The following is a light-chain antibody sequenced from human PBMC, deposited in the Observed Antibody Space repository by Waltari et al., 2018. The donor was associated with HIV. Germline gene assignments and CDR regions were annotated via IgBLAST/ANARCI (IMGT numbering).Light chain of an antibody. V-gene: IGLV1-44*01. Sequence: QSVLTQPPSASGTPGRRVTISCSGSGSNIGGNTVKWYQHLPGTAPGLLIYGDDQRPSGVPYRFSGSKSDTSASLAISGLQSEDEADYYCAAWDDSLKGYVFGTGTKVTVL. CDR1: GSNIGGNT. CDR2: GDD. CDR3: AAWDDSLKGYV. J-gene: IGLJ1*01.